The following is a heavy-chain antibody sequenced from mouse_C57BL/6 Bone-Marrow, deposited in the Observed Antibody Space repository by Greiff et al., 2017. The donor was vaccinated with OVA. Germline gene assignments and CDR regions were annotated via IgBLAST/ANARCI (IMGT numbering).Heavy chain of an antibody. D-gene: IGHD2-5*01. CDR1: GFTFSDFY. Sequence: EVQRVESGGGLVQSGRSLRLSCATSGFTFSDFYMEWVRQAPGKGLEWIAASRNKANDYTTEYSASVKGRFIVSRDTSQSILYLQMNALRAEDTAIYYCARDAYYSNRGFAYWGQGTLVTVSA. V-gene: IGHV7-1*01. CDR2: SRNKANDYTT. CDR3: ARDAYYSNRGFAY. J-gene: IGHJ3*01.